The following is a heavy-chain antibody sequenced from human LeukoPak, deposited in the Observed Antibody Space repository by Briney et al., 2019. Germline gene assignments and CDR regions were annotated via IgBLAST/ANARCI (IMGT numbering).Heavy chain of an antibody. Sequence: PGGSLKLSCAASGFTFDDYAMHWVRQAPGKGLEWVSGISWNSGSIGYADSVKGRFTISRDNAKNSLYLQMNSLRAEDTALYYCAKGSIAVAGGYFDYWGQGTLVTVSS. CDR1: GFTFDDYA. V-gene: IGHV3-9*01. D-gene: IGHD6-19*01. CDR2: ISWNSGSI. J-gene: IGHJ4*02. CDR3: AKGSIAVAGGYFDY.